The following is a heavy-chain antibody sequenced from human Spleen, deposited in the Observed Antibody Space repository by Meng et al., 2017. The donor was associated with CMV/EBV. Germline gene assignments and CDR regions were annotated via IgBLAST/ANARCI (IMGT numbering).Heavy chain of an antibody. CDR3: ARDLDRCGGDCFSPSYRFDP. V-gene: IGHV4-61*01. Sequence: ANYYWNWIRQPPGKGLEWIGYVYYTGTTNYTPSLSSRVTISLDTSKNQFSLKLSSVTAADTAIYYCARDLDRCGGDCFSPSYRFDPWGQGTLVTVSS. D-gene: IGHD2-21*01. CDR2: VYYTGTT. CDR1: ANYY. J-gene: IGHJ5*02.